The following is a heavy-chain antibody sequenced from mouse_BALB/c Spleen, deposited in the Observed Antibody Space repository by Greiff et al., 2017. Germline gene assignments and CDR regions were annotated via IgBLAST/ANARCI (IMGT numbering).Heavy chain of an antibody. J-gene: IGHJ3*01. CDR1: GFTFSSYT. Sequence: EVKLVESGGGLVKPGGSLKLSCAASGFTFSSYTMSWVRQTPEKRLEWVATISSGGSYTYYPDSVKGRFTISRDNAKNPLYLQMSSLKSEDTAMYYCTRARRTWFAYWGQGTLVTVSA. CDR3: TRARRTWFAY. D-gene: IGHD2-12*01. V-gene: IGHV5-6-4*01. CDR2: ISSGGSYT.